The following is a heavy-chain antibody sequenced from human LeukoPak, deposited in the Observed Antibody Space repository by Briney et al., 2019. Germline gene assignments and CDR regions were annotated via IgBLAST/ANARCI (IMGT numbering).Heavy chain of an antibody. D-gene: IGHD1-26*01. CDR1: GFSFSNYA. J-gene: IGHJ4*02. CDR3: ARESGSAGDSDY. CDR2: ISGSGGST. V-gene: IGHV3-23*01. Sequence: GGSLRLSCVASGFSFSNYAMTWVRQAAGKGLEWVSGISGSGGSTYYADSVKGRFTISRDNSKNTVYMQMNSLRAEDTAVYYCARESGSAGDSDYWGQGTLVTVSS.